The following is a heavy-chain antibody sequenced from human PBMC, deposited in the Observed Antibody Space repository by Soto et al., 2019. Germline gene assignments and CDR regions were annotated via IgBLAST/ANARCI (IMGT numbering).Heavy chain of an antibody. CDR3: ARGEEPTVPNAFDI. J-gene: IGHJ3*02. CDR1: GGSISSGGYS. D-gene: IGHD4-17*01. CDR2: IYHSGST. Sequence: QLQLQESGSGLVKPSQTLSLTCAVSGGSISSGGYSWSWIRQPPGKGLEWIGYIYHSGSTYYNPSLKSRVTISVDRSKNQFSLKLSSVTAADTDVYYCARGEEPTVPNAFDIWGQGTMVTVSS. V-gene: IGHV4-30-2*01.